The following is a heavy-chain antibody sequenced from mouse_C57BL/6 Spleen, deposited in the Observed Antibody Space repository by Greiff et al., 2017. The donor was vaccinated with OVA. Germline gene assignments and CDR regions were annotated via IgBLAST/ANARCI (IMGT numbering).Heavy chain of an antibody. Sequence: VQLQQSGAELVKPGASVKLSCKASGYTFTEYTIHWVKQRSGQGLEWIGWFYPGSGSIKYNEKFKDKATLTADKSSSTVYMELSRLTSEDSAVYFYARHEDRPLGNYVEYAMDYWGQGTSVTVSS. J-gene: IGHJ4*01. V-gene: IGHV1-62-2*01. CDR3: ARHEDRPLGNYVEYAMDY. CDR1: GYTFTEYT. CDR2: FYPGSGSI. D-gene: IGHD2-1*01.